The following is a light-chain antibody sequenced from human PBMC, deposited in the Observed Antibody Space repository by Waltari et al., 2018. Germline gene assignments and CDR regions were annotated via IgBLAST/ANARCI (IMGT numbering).Light chain of an antibody. V-gene: IGKV1-5*03. J-gene: IGKJ2*01. CDR3: QQYNSYSNT. Sequence: DIQMTQFPSTLSASVGDRVTITCRASQSINTWLAWYQQKPGKAPNLLIYKTSTLESGVPSRFTGSGSGTEFTITIDSLQPDDFATYYCQQYNSYSNTFGQGTKVEIK. CDR2: KTS. CDR1: QSINTW.